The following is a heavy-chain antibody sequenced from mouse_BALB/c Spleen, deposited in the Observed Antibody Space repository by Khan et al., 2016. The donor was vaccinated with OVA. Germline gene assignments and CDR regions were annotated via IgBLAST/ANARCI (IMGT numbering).Heavy chain of an antibody. Sequence: VQLQESGAELARPGASVKMSCKASGYTFTSYTIHWIKKRPGQGLEWIGYINPSNGYTNYNQKFKDKATLTTDKSSTTPYLQLSSLTSDDSAVYSCVRDGAYHRNDGWFAYWGQGTLVTVSA. CDR3: VRDGAYHRNDGWFAY. V-gene: IGHV1-4*01. CDR1: GYTFTSYT. J-gene: IGHJ3*01. CDR2: INPSNGYT. D-gene: IGHD2-14*01.